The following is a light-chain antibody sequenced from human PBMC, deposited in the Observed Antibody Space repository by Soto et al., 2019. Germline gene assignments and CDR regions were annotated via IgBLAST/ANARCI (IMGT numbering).Light chain of an antibody. Sequence: DIQLTQSPSFLSASLGDRVTITCRASQVISSYLAWYQQKPGKAPKLLIYAASSLQSGVPSRFSGSGSGTEFILTISSLQPEDSATYYCLQHHSFPRTFGQGTKVDI. J-gene: IGKJ1*01. V-gene: IGKV1-9*01. CDR1: QVISSY. CDR3: LQHHSFPRT. CDR2: AAS.